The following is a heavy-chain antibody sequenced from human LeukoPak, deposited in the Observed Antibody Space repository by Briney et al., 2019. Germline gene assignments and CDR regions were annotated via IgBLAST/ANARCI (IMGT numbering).Heavy chain of an antibody. CDR1: GFTFSNYW. CDR3: ARDYYYYMDV. Sequence: GGSLRLSCAASGFTFSNYWMHWVRQAPGKGLVWVSRLNSDGSSTSYADSVKGRFTIPRDNAKNTLYLQMNSLRAEDTAVYYCARDYYYYMDVWGKGTTVTVSS. V-gene: IGHV3-74*01. CDR2: LNSDGSST. J-gene: IGHJ6*03.